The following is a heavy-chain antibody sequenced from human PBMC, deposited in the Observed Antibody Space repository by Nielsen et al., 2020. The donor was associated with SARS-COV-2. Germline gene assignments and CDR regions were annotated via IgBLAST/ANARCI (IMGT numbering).Heavy chain of an antibody. CDR2: ISSSSSTI. Sequence: SYISSSSSTIYYADSVKGRFTISRDNAKKSLSLQMNSLRVEDTALFYCARGYEGGPFDLWGQGTLVTVSS. D-gene: IGHD3-9*01. J-gene: IGHJ1*01. CDR3: ARGYEGGPFDL. V-gene: IGHV3-48*04.